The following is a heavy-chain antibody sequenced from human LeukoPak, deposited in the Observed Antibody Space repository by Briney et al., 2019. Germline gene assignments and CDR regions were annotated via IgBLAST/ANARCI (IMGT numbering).Heavy chain of an antibody. Sequence: GGSLPLSCAASGFTFSSYWLHWVRQAPGKGLVWVSRINSDGSSTSYADSVKGRFTISRDNAKNTLYLQMDSLRAEDTAMYYCARGTGSYYSLGYWGQGTLVTVSS. CDR1: GFTFSSYW. CDR3: ARGTGSYYSLGY. CDR2: INSDGSST. D-gene: IGHD1-26*01. J-gene: IGHJ4*02. V-gene: IGHV3-74*01.